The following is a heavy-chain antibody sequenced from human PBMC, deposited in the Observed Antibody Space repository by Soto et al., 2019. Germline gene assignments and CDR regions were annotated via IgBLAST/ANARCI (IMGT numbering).Heavy chain of an antibody. Sequence: PGGSLRLSCAASGFTFSSYSMNWVRQAPGKGLKLVSYISSSSSTIYYADSVKGRFTISRDNAKNSLYLQMNSLRAEDTAVYYCARGKFAYGGFDIWGQGTMVTVSS. V-gene: IGHV3-48*01. CDR2: ISSSSSTI. CDR1: GFTFSSYS. D-gene: IGHD4-17*01. J-gene: IGHJ3*02. CDR3: ARGKFAYGGFDI.